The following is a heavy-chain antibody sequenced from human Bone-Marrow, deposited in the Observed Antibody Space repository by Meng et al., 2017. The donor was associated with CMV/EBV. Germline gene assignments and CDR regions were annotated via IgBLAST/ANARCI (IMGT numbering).Heavy chain of an antibody. CDR1: GLTFNRDD. CDR3: ARGNARFDY. Sequence: EVAVLESGGCLVQPGGSLSFSCAASGLTFNRDDINWVRQGPGKGLEWVAVISSSGHNIMYADSVKGRFTISRDNTKNTLYLQMNSLRAEDTAVYYCARGNARFDYWGQGTLVTVSS. J-gene: IGHJ4*02. CDR2: ISSSGHNI. V-gene: IGHV3-23*01.